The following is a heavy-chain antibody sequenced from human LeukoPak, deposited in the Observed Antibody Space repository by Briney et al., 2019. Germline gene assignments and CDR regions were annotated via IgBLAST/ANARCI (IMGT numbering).Heavy chain of an antibody. J-gene: IGHJ6*02. V-gene: IGHV3-7*01. Sequence: TGGSLRLSCAVSGFTFSDYWMTWVRQAPGKGLEWVANINQDGSEKYYVDSVEGRFTISRDSVKNSLYLQMTSVRADDTAMYYCARDRCYYGSGSEDGMDVWGQGTTVTVSS. CDR2: INQDGSEK. D-gene: IGHD3-10*01. CDR3: ARDRCYYGSGSEDGMDV. CDR1: GFTFSDYW.